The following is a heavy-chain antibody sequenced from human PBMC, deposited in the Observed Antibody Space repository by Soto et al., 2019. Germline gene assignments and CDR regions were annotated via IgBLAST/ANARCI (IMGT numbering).Heavy chain of an antibody. CDR3: ARLYDYDILTGYYYYYYYMDV. V-gene: IGHV1-8*01. Sequence: ASVKVSCKASGYTFTSYDINWVRQATGQGLEWMGWMNPNSGNTGYAQKFQGRVTMTRNTSISTAYMELSSLRSEDTAVYYCARLYDYDILTGYYYYYYYMDVWGKGTTVTVSS. CDR1: GYTFTSYD. D-gene: IGHD3-9*01. CDR2: MNPNSGNT. J-gene: IGHJ6*03.